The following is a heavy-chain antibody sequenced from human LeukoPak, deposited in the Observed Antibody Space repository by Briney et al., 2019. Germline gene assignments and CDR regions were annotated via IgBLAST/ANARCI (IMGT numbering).Heavy chain of an antibody. Sequence: SETLPLTFTVSGGSISSSSAYWGWIRQPPGKGLEWIGSIYYSKNTYYNPSLKSRVTISADTSKNQFSLTLGSVSATDTAVYYCVSPRGFSYGYFDYWGQGTLVTVSS. D-gene: IGHD5-18*01. J-gene: IGHJ4*02. CDR2: IYYSKNT. CDR1: GGSISSSSAY. V-gene: IGHV4-39*01. CDR3: VSPRGFSYGYFDY.